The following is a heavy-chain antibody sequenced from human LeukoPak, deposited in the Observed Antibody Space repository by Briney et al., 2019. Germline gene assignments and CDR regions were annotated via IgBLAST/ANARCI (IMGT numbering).Heavy chain of an antibody. V-gene: IGHV3-33*01. CDR2: IWYDGSNK. J-gene: IGHJ5*01. CDR3: ARDFYGSSWFGY. D-gene: IGHD6-13*01. CDR1: GFTFSSYG. Sequence: SGGSLRLSCAASGFTFSSYGMHWVRQAPGKGLEWVAVIWYDGSNKYYADSVKGRFTISRDNSKNTLYLQMNSLRAEDTAVYYCARDFYGSSWFGYWGQGTLVTVSS.